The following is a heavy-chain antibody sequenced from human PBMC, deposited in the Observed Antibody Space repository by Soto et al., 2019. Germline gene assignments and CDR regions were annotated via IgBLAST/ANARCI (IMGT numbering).Heavy chain of an antibody. D-gene: IGHD3-16*02. J-gene: IGHJ6*03. CDR1: GGSISSYY. V-gene: IGHV4-59*01. Sequence: SETLSLTCTVSGGSISSYYWSWIRQPPGKGLEWIGYIYYSGSTNYNPSLKSRVTISVDTSKNQFSLKLSSVTAADTAVYYCARGMITFGGVIEPYYYYMDVWGKGTTVTVSS. CDR3: ARGMITFGGVIEPYYYYMDV. CDR2: IYYSGST.